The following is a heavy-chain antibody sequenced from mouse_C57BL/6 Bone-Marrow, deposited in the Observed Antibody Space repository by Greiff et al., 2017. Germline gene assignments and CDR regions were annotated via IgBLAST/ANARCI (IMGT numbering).Heavy chain of an antibody. CDR1: GYTFTSYW. J-gene: IGHJ3*01. CDR3: AREEIYYDYGFAY. CDR2: IDPSDSYT. V-gene: IGHV1-69*01. Sequence: VQLQQPGAELVMPGASVKLSCKASGYTFTSYWMHWVKQRPGQGLVWIGEIDPSDSYTNYNQKFKGKSTLTVDKSSSTAYMQLSSLTSEDSAVYYCAREEIYYDYGFAYWGQGTLVTVSA. D-gene: IGHD2-4*01.